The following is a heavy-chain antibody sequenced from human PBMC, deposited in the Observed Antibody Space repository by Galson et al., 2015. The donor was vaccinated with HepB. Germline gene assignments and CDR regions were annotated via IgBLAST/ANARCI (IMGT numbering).Heavy chain of an antibody. CDR1: GFTFSSYS. J-gene: IGHJ5*02. CDR3: ARVVSSSWYTNWFDP. V-gene: IGHV3-21*01. D-gene: IGHD6-13*01. Sequence: RLSCAASGFTFSSYSMNWVRQAPGKGLEWVSSISSSSSYIYYADSVKGRFTISRDNAKNSLYLQMNSLRAEDTAVYYCARVVSSSWYTNWFDPWGQGTLVTVSS. CDR2: ISSSSSYI.